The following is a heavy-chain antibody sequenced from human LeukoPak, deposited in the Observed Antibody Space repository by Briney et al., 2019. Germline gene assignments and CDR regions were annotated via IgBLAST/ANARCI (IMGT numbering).Heavy chain of an antibody. V-gene: IGHV3-30*04. CDR2: VGNDEKTK. D-gene: IGHD1-26*01. CDR1: GFTFTVDS. J-gene: IGHJ4*02. CDR3: AREKQSGGTPFDY. Sequence: VGSLRLSCVASGFTFTVDSMHSVREAPGRGLEWVAVVGNDEKTKFYADSLKGRFTVSRDNSKNTVYLQMNSLRDEDTAVYYCAREKQSGGTPFDYWGQGSLVTVSS.